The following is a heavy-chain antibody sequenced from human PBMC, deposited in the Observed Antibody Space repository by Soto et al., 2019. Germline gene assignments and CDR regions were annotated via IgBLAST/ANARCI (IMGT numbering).Heavy chain of an antibody. CDR1: GGSFSGYY. CDR2: INHSGST. CDR3: ARGRVAVAGTSYYYYGMDV. D-gene: IGHD6-19*01. V-gene: IGHV4-34*01. J-gene: IGHJ6*02. Sequence: SETLSLTCAVYGGSFSGYYWSWIRQPPGKGLEWIGEINHSGSTNYNPSLKSRVTISVDTSKNQFSLKLSSVTAADTAVYYCARGRVAVAGTSYYYYGMDVWGQGTTVTVSS.